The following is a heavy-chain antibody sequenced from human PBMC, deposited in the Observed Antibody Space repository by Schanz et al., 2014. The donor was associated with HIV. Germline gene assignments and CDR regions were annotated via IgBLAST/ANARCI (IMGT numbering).Heavy chain of an antibody. CDR2: ISYDGSNK. V-gene: IGHV3-30*18. D-gene: IGHD3-10*01. CDR1: GFTFSNFG. J-gene: IGHJ6*02. CDR3: AKDEYYYGSGSYIYFYYGMDV. Sequence: QVQLVESGGGVVQPGMSLTLSCAASGFTFSNFGMHWVRQAPGNGLEWVALISYDGSNKYYSDSVKGRFTISRDNSRNTLYLEMNSLSADDTAVYYCAKDEYYYGSGSYIYFYYGMDVWGQGTTVTVSS.